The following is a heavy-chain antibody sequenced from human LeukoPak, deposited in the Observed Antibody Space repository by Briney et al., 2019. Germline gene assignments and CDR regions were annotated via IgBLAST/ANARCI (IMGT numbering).Heavy chain of an antibody. V-gene: IGHV1-69*04. D-gene: IGHD3-22*01. CDR2: IIPILGIA. CDR3: ARDYYDSSRYYPPYYFDY. Sequence: SVKVSCKASGGTFSSYAISWVRQAPGQGLEWMGRIIPILGIANYAQKFQGRVTITADKSTSTAYMELSSLRSEDTAVYYCARDYYDSSRYYPPYYFDYWGQGTLVTVSS. CDR1: GGTFSSYA. J-gene: IGHJ4*02.